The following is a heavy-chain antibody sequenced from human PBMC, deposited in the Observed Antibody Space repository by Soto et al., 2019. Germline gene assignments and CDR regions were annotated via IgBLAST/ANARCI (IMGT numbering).Heavy chain of an antibody. CDR3: ARDMTVFTVPYFDY. V-gene: IGHV1-69*06. CDR2: IIPISGTA. CDR1: GGSSKNYA. Sequence: QVQLVQSGAEVKKPGSSVKVSCKASGGSSKNYAISWVRQAPGQGLEWMGGIIPISGTADYAQKFQGRLTITANKSANTAYMGLSSLRSEDTAVYYWARDMTVFTVPYFDYWGQGTLVTVSS. D-gene: IGHD2-21*02. J-gene: IGHJ4*02.